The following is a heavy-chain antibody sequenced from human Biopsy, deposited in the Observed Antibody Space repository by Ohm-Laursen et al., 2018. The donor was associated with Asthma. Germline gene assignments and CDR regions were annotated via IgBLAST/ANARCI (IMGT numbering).Heavy chain of an antibody. Sequence: GPTLSLTCAASGFDFSDYTMNWVRQAPGKGLEWVSSISSLSRYKYYSDSLRGRVTISRDNAKSSLHLQMSSLRAEDTAVYFCARDFTIGSGSPFHFWGPGTLVTVSS. J-gene: IGHJ4*01. CDR3: ARDFTIGSGSPFHF. CDR1: GFDFSDYT. CDR2: ISSLSRYK. D-gene: IGHD3-10*01. V-gene: IGHV3-21*01.